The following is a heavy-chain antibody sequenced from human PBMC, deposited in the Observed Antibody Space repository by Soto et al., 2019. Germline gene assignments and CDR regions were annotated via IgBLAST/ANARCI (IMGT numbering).Heavy chain of an antibody. D-gene: IGHD5-18*01. CDR1: GGSIISYY. CDR2: IYSSGST. J-gene: IGHJ3*02. CDR3: ARGQAAMNDAFDI. Sequence: SEPLSLTCAVSGGSIISYYWSWIRQPAGKGLEWIGRIYSSGSTEYNPSLKSRVIMSVDTSTSQLALKLRSVTAADTAVYHCARGQAAMNDAFDIWGQGTMVTV. V-gene: IGHV4-4*07.